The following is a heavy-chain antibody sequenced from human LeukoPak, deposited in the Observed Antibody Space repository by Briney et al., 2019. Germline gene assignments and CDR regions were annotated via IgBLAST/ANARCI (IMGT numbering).Heavy chain of an antibody. CDR1: GYTFTTYY. CDR2: IHPSGGST. Sequence: ASVKVSCKASGYTFTTYYMQWVRQAPGQGLEWMGVIHPSGGSTTYAQKFQGRVTMTRDTSTSTVYMELSSLRSEDTAVYYCARGRYYYHSSGYWSAFDIWGQGTMVTVSS. J-gene: IGHJ3*02. D-gene: IGHD3-22*01. V-gene: IGHV1-46*01. CDR3: ARGRYYYHSSGYWSAFDI.